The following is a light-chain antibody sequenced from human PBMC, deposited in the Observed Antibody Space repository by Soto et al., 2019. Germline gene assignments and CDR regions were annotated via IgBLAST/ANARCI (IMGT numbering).Light chain of an antibody. CDR3: ATWDDSLSVLV. J-gene: IGLJ3*02. CDR2: SYN. CDR1: SSNIGSGC. V-gene: IGLV1-47*02. Sequence: QSVLTQPPSASGTPGQRVTISCSGSSSNIGSGCVYCYQQLPGTAPKLLIYSYNHRPSGVPDRFSGSKSDTSASLAITGLRSEDEADYYCATWDDSLSVLVFGGGTKLTVL.